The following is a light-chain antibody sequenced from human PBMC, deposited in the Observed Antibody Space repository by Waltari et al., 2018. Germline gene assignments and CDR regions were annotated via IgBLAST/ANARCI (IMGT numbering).Light chain of an antibody. J-gene: IGLJ2*01. CDR3: FSYAGSNNLV. Sequence: QSALTQPPSASGAPGQSVTISCTGTIRHVGAHNHVPWYQQHPDKAPQLMIFEVSQRPSGVPDRFSGSKSGNTASLTVSGLQAEDEADYYCFSYAGSNNLVFGGGTKLTVL. CDR1: IRHVGAHNH. CDR2: EVS. V-gene: IGLV2-8*01.